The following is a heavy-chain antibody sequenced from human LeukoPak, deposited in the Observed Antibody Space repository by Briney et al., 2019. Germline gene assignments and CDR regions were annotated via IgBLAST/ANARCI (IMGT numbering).Heavy chain of an antibody. J-gene: IGHJ4*02. CDR3: ARDGTAGVDY. Sequence: ASVKVSCKASGYTFTGYYMHWVRKAPGQGLEWMGWINPNSGGTNSAQKFQGRVTMTRDTSISTAYMEPSRLRSDDTAVYYCARDGTAGVDYWGQGTLVTVSS. CDR2: INPNSGGT. CDR1: GYTFTGYY. V-gene: IGHV1-2*02. D-gene: IGHD1/OR15-1a*01.